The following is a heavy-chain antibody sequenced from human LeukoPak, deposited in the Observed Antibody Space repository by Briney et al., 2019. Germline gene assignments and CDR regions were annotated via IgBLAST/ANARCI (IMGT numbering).Heavy chain of an antibody. CDR3: ARGVGNENY. J-gene: IGHJ4*02. Sequence: KTSETLSLTCTVSGGSISSYYWSWIRQPPGKGLEWIGYIYYSGSTNYNPSLKSRVTISVDTSKNQLSLKLSSVTAADTAVYYCARGVGNENYWGQGTLVTVSS. D-gene: IGHD1-1*01. V-gene: IGHV4-59*01. CDR1: GGSISSYY. CDR2: IYYSGST.